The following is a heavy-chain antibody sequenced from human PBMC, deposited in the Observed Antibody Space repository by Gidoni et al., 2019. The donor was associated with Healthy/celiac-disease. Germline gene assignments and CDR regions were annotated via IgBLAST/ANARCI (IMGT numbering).Heavy chain of an antibody. CDR2: INHSGST. CDR1: GGAFSGYY. V-gene: IGHV4-34*01. CDR3: ARGLGDYENDY. J-gene: IGHJ4*02. D-gene: IGHD4-17*01. Sequence: QVQLQQWGAGLLKPSDTLSLTCAVYGGAFSGYYWSWIRHPPGKGLEWIGEINHSGSTNYNPSLKSRVTISVDTSKNQFSLKLSSVTAADTAVYYCARGLGDYENDYWGQGTLVTVSS.